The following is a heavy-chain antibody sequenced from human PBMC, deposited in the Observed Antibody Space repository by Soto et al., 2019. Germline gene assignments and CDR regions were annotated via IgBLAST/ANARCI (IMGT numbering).Heavy chain of an antibody. J-gene: IGHJ4*02. CDR2: ISYDGSNK. CDR1: GFTFSSYG. D-gene: IGHD6-19*01. CDR3: AKETKGSGWPYYFDY. Sequence: QVQLVESGGGVVQPGRSLRLSCAASGFTFSSYGMHWVRQAPGKGLEWVAVISYDGSNKYYADSVKGRFTISRDNSKNTLYLRVYSLRAEDTAVYYCAKETKGSGWPYYFDYWGQGTLVTVSS. V-gene: IGHV3-30*18.